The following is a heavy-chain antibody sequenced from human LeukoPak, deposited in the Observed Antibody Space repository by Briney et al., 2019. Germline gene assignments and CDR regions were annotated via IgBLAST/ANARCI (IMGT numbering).Heavy chain of an antibody. CDR2: IYSGGST. D-gene: IGHD3-3*01. CDR3: ASGPRIYYDFWSGYYYNY. J-gene: IGHJ4*02. Sequence: GGSLRLSCAASGFTVSSNYMSWVRQAPGKGLEWVSVIYSGGSTYYADSVKGRFTISRDNSKNTLYLQMNSLRAEDTAVYYCASGPRIYYDFWSGYYYNYWGQGTLVTVSP. CDR1: GFTVSSNY. V-gene: IGHV3-53*01.